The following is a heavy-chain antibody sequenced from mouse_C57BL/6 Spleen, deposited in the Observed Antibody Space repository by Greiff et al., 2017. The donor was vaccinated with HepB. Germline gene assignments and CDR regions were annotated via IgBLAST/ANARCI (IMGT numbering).Heavy chain of an antibody. CDR1: GFTFSSYA. D-gene: IGHD2-4*01. CDR2: ISDGGSYT. CDR3: ARERNDYDVGFAY. J-gene: IGHJ3*01. Sequence: DVHLVESGGGLVKPGGSLKLSCAASGFTFSSYAMSWVRQTPEKRLEWVATISDGGSYTYYPDNVKGRFTISRDNAKNNLYLQMSHLKSEDTAMYYCARERNDYDVGFAYWGQGTLVTVSA. V-gene: IGHV5-4*01.